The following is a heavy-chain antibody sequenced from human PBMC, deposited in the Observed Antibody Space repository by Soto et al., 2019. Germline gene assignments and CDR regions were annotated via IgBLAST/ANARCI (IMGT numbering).Heavy chain of an antibody. CDR1: GGTFSSYA. CDR2: IIPSFGTA. CDR3: ARVKGSGWPFDY. D-gene: IGHD6-19*01. Sequence: GASVKVSCKASGGTFSSYAISWVRQAPGQGLEWMGGIIPSFGTANYAQKFQGRVTMTADTSTSTAYMELSSLRSEDTAVYYCARVKGSGWPFDYWGQGTLVTVSS. J-gene: IGHJ4*02. V-gene: IGHV1-69*06.